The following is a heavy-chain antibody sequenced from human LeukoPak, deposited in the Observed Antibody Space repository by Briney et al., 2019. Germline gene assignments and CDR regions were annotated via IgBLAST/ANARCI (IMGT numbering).Heavy chain of an antibody. V-gene: IGHV3-23*01. CDR1: GFTFSSYA. D-gene: IGHD3-22*01. CDR2: ISGSGGST. Sequence: PGGSLRLSCAASGFTFSSYAMSWVRQAPGKGLEWVSAISGSGGSTYYADSVKGRFTISRDNSKNTLYLQMNSLRAEDTAVYYCASHFPYYYDSSGYYYARWGQGTLVTASS. J-gene: IGHJ4*02. CDR3: ASHFPYYYDSSGYYYAR.